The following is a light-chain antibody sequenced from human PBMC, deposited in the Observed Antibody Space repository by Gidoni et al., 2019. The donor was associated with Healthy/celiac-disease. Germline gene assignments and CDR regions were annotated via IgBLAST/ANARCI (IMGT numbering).Light chain of an antibody. Sequence: QSVLTQPPSVSGAPGQRVTISCTGSSSNIGAGYDVHWYQQLPGTAPKLLIYGNRTRPSGVPDRFSGSKSGTSASLASTGLQAEDEADYYCQSYDSSLSAHVFGTGTKVTVL. CDR1: SSNIGAGYD. J-gene: IGLJ1*01. CDR2: GNR. CDR3: QSYDSSLSAHV. V-gene: IGLV1-40*01.